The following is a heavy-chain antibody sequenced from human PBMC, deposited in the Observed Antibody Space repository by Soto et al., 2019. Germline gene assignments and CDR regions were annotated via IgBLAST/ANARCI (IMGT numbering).Heavy chain of an antibody. Sequence: EVQLVESGGGLVQPGGSLRLSCAASGFTVSSNYMSWVRQAPGKGLEWVSVFYSGGSTFYADSAKGRFTISRDNSKNTLYLQMTSLRVEDTAVYYCARERGGDYGFDYWGQRTLVTVSS. CDR2: FYSGGST. CDR1: GFTVSSNY. CDR3: ARERGGDYGFDY. D-gene: IGHD4-17*01. V-gene: IGHV3-66*01. J-gene: IGHJ4*02.